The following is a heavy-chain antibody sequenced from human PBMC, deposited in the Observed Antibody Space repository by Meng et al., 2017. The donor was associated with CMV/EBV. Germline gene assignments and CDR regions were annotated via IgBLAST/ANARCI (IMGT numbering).Heavy chain of an antibody. J-gene: IGHJ4*02. D-gene: IGHD3-10*01. Sequence: QVQLEQSGAEVMKPEDSVKVSCKASGYTFTSDNKYWGRQAHGQGLELMGIINPSGGSTSYEQKFQGRVTMTRDTSTSTVYMELSSLRSEDTAVYYCARDRGMVRGALVDYWGQGTLVTVSS. CDR3: ARDRGMVRGALVDY. V-gene: IGHV1-46*01. CDR1: GYTFTSDN. CDR2: INPSGGST.